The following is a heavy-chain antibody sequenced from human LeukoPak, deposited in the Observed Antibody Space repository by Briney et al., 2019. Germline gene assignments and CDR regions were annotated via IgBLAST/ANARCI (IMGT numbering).Heavy chain of an antibody. Sequence: SGPTLVNPTQTLTLTCTFSGFSLSTSGVGVGWIRQPPGKALEWLALIYWDDDKRYSPSLKSSLTITKDTSKNQVVPTMTNMDPVDTATYYCAHRRFGSKTIPFYYMDVWGKGTTVTVSS. J-gene: IGHJ6*03. CDR3: AHRRFGSKTIPFYYMDV. CDR1: GFSLSTSGVG. V-gene: IGHV2-5*02. D-gene: IGHD2-2*02. CDR2: IYWDDDK.